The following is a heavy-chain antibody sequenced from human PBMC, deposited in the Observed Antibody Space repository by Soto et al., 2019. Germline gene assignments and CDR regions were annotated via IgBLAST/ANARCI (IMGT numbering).Heavy chain of an antibody. Sequence: MQLVESGGGLVKPGGSLRLSCAASGFTFTSSTMKWVRQAPGKGLEWVSSISSGSSDKYYADSVRGRFTISRDDAKNSVYPQIKGLRAEDSAVYHCVSLDCSGTSCYFYGLDVWGQGTTVTFSS. D-gene: IGHD2-2*01. J-gene: IGHJ6*02. CDR1: GFTFTSST. CDR2: ISSGSSDK. V-gene: IGHV3-21*06. CDR3: VSLDCSGTSCYFYGLDV.